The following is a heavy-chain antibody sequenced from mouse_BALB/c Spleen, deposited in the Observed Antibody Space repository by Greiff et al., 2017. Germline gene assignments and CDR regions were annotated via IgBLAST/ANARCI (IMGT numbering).Heavy chain of an antibody. CDR3: TRGGNDYDDWYFDV. Sequence: EVKLVESGGGLVKPGGSLKLSCAASGFTFSSYTMSWVRQTPEKRLEWVATISSGGSYTYYPDSVKGRFTISRDNAKNTLYLQMSSLKSEDTAMYYCTRGGNDYDDWYFDVWGAGTTVTVSS. V-gene: IGHV5-6-4*01. CDR1: GFTFSSYT. D-gene: IGHD2-4*01. CDR2: ISSGGSYT. J-gene: IGHJ1*01.